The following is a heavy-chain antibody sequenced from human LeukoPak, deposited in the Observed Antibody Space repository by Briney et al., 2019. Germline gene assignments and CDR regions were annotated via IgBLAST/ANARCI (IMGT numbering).Heavy chain of an antibody. V-gene: IGHV3-23*01. J-gene: IGHJ4*02. D-gene: IGHD6-19*01. CDR3: AKSAPGYSSGWYGDDY. CDR2: ISGSGGST. CDR1: GFTFSSYA. Sequence: GGSLRLSCAASGFTFSSYAMSWVRQAPGEGLEWVSAISGSGGSTYYADSVKGRFTISRDNSKNTLYLQMNSLRAEDTAVYYCAKSAPGYSSGWYGDDYWGQGTLVTVSS.